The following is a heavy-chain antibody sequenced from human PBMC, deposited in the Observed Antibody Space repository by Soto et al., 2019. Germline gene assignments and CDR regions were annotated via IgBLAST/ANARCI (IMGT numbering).Heavy chain of an antibody. CDR1: GFTFSSYG. CDR2: IWYDGSNK. CDR3: ARSPPNYYDSSGYYYDWYFDL. J-gene: IGHJ2*01. V-gene: IGHV3-33*01. Sequence: QVQLVESGGGVVQPGRSLRLSCAASGFTFSSYGMHWVRQAPGKGLEWVAVIWYDGSNKYYADSVKGRFTISRDNSKNTLYLQMNSLRAEDTAVYYCARSPPNYYDSSGYYYDWYFDLWGRGTLVTVSS. D-gene: IGHD3-22*01.